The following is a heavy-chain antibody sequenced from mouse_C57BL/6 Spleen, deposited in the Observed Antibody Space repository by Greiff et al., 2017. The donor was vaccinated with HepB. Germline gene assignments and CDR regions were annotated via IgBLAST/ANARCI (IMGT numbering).Heavy chain of an antibody. CDR2: ISYDGSN. D-gene: IGHD4-1*01. CDR1: GYSITSGYY. V-gene: IGHV3-6*01. J-gene: IGHJ3*01. CDR3: ARGDWDSFAY. Sequence: EVQLQESGPGLVKPSQSLSLTCSVTGYSITSGYYWNWIRQFPGNKLEWMGYISYDGSNNYNPSLKNRISITRDTSKNQFFLKLNSVTTEDTATYYCARGDWDSFAYWGQGTLVTVSA.